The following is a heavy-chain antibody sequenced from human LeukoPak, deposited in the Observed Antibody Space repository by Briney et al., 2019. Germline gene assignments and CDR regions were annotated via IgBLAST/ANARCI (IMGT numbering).Heavy chain of an antibody. CDR1: GGSFSGYY. Sequence: SETLSLTCAVYGGSFSGYYWSWIRQPPGKGLEWIGEINHSGSTYYNPSLKSRVTISVDTSKNQFSLKLGSVTAADTAVYYCARAGLIGYYFDYWGQGTLVTVSS. V-gene: IGHV4-34*01. J-gene: IGHJ4*02. CDR2: INHSGST. CDR3: ARAGLIGYYFDY.